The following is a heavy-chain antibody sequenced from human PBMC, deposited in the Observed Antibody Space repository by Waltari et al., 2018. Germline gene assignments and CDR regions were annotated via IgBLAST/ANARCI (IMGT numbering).Heavy chain of an antibody. CDR3: ASAIVATIGIDAFDI. Sequence: EVQLVESGGGLIQPGGSLRLSCTASGFTVRSNYMRWVRQAPGKGLEWVSVIYSGGSTYYEDSVKGRFTISRDNSKNTLYLQMNSLRAEDTAVYYCASAIVATIGIDAFDIWGQGTTVTVSS. D-gene: IGHD5-12*01. J-gene: IGHJ3*02. CDR2: IYSGGST. V-gene: IGHV3-53*01. CDR1: GFTVRSNY.